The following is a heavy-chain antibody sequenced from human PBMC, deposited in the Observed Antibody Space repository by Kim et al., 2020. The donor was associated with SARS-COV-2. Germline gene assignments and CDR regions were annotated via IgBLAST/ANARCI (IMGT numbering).Heavy chain of an antibody. V-gene: IGHV1-69*13. Sequence: SVKVSCKASGGTFSSYAISWVRQAPGQGLEWMGGIIPIFGTANYAQKFQGRVTITADESTSTAYMELSSLRSEDTAVYYCARGRSWYPGLDYYYYGMDVWGQGTTVTVSS. CDR2: IIPIFGTA. J-gene: IGHJ6*02. CDR3: ARGRSWYPGLDYYYYGMDV. CDR1: GGTFSSYA. D-gene: IGHD6-13*01.